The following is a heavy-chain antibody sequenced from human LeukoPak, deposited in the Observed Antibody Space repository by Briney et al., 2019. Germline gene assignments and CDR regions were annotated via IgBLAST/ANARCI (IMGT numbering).Heavy chain of an antibody. J-gene: IGHJ4*02. CDR3: ARDKGYQVQDY. D-gene: IGHD2-2*01. Sequence: GGSLRLSCAASGFTFSSYAMSWVRQAPGKGLEWVSAISPSGGTTYYADSVKGRFTISRDNAKNSLYLQMNSLRAEDTAVYYCARDKGYQVQDYWGQGTLVTVSS. CDR1: GFTFSSYA. CDR2: ISPSGGTT. V-gene: IGHV3-23*01.